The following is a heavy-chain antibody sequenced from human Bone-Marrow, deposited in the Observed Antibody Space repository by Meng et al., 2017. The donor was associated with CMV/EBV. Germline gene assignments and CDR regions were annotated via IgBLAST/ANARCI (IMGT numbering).Heavy chain of an antibody. CDR1: GFTFSNYW. CDR2: IKPDGSEK. V-gene: IGHV3-7*01. CDR3: TSSSLPLYYYGMDV. D-gene: IGHD6-6*01. J-gene: IGHJ6*02. Sequence: GESLKISCAASGFTFSNYWLSWVRQAPGKGLEWVASIKPDGSEKYYADSVKGRFTIFRDNGKSSLHLQMNSLRVEDTAVYYCTSSSLPLYYYGMDVWGQGTTVTVSS.